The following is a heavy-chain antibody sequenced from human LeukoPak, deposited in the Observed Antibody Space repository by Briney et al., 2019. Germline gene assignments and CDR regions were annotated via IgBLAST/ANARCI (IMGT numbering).Heavy chain of an antibody. D-gene: IGHD6-6*01. V-gene: IGHV4-34*01. CDR3: ARGEYGDAFDI. CDR2: INHSGST. J-gene: IGHJ3*02. Sequence: SETLSLTCAVYGGSFSGYYWSWIRQPPGKGLEWIGEINHSGSTNYNPSLKSRVTISVDTSKNQFSLKLSSVTAADTAVYYCARGEYGDAFDIWGQGTMVTVSS. CDR1: GGSFSGYY.